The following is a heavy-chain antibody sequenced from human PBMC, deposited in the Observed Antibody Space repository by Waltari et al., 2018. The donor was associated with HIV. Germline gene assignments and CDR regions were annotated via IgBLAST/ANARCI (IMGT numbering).Heavy chain of an antibody. CDR3: ARRTSNWNAGWFDP. CDR2: ISAYNGNT. V-gene: IGHV1-18*01. J-gene: IGHJ5*02. Sequence: QVQLVQSGAEVKKPGASVKVSCKASGYTFTSYGISLVRQAPGQGLEWMGWISAYNGNTNDAQKLQGRVTMTTDTSTRTAYMELRSLRSDDTAVYYCARRTSNWNAGWFDPWGQGTLVTVSS. CDR1: GYTFTSYG. D-gene: IGHD1-1*01.